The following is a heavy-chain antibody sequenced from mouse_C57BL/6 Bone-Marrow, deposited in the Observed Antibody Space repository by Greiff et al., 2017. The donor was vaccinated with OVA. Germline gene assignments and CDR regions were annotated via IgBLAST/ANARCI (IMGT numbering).Heavy chain of an antibody. Sequence: QVQLQQSGPGLVQPSQSLSITCTVSGFSLTSYGVHWVRQSPGKGLEWLGVLWSGGSTDYNAAFISRLSISKDNSKSQVFFKMNSLQADDTAIYYCARNTYGSTFAYWGQGTLVTVSA. V-gene: IGHV2-2*01. CDR3: ARNTYGSTFAY. CDR2: LWSGGST. CDR1: GFSLTSYG. D-gene: IGHD1-1*01. J-gene: IGHJ3*01.